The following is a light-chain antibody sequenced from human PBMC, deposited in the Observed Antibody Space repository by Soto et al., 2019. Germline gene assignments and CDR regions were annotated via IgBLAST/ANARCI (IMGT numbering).Light chain of an antibody. CDR2: NDY. Sequence: QSVLAQPPSASGTPGQRVTISCSGSTSNVGSNLASWYQQLPGSAPKLLIYNDYERPSGVPDRFSGSKSGTSASLGISGIRSEVEAFYFCAVWDDSLSAVVFGGGTKLTVL. CDR3: AVWDDSLSAVV. V-gene: IGLV1-47*02. J-gene: IGLJ2*01. CDR1: TSNVGSNL.